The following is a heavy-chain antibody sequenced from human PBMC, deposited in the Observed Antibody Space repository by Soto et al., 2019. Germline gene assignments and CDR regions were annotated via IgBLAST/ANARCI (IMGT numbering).Heavy chain of an antibody. D-gene: IGHD3-3*01. CDR2: INHSGST. CDR3: ARAYYNFWSGYWLDYYYYGMDV. V-gene: IGHV4-34*01. Sequence: SETLSLTCAVYGGSFSGYYWSWIRQPPGKGLEWIGEINHSGSTNYNPSLKSRVTISVDTSKNQFSLKLSSVTAADTAVYYCARAYYNFWSGYWLDYYYYGMDVWGQGTTVTVSS. CDR1: GGSFSGYY. J-gene: IGHJ6*02.